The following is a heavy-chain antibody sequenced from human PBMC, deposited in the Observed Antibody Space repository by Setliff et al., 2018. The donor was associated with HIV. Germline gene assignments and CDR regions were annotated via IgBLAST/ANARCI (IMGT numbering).Heavy chain of an antibody. Sequence: ASVKVSCKASGYTFTDYYIQWVRQAPGQGLEWMGWINAESGDTNYAEKFQGRVTMTKDTSTGTAYMELRSLRSDDTAVYYCATDRTQTGMNMVRGRLTDPARYPLDYWGQGTLVTVSS. D-gene: IGHD3-10*01. J-gene: IGHJ4*02. CDR3: ATDRTQTGMNMVRGRLTDPARYPLDY. V-gene: IGHV1-18*04. CDR2: INAESGDT. CDR1: GYTFTDYY.